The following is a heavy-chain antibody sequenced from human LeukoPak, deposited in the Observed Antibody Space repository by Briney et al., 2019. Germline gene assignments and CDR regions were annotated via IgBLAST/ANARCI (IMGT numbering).Heavy chain of an antibody. CDR3: ARAPFVAAGSDY. CDR1: GGTFSSYA. D-gene: IGHD6-13*01. Sequence: SVKVSCKASGGTFSSYAISWVRQAPRQGLEWMGGIIPIFGTAQYTQKFKDRVTITADESTSTAYMELNSLRSEDTAIYYCARAPFVAAGSDYWGQGTLVTVSS. J-gene: IGHJ4*02. V-gene: IGHV1-69*01. CDR2: IIPIFGTA.